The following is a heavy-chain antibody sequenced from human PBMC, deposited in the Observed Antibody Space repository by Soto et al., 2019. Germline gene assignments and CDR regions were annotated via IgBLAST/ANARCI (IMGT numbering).Heavy chain of an antibody. V-gene: IGHV3-30-3*01. J-gene: IGHJ6*02. CDR3: ARDREYSGFYYGMDV. CDR1: GFTFSRNA. D-gene: IGHD5-12*01. Sequence: GGSLRLSCEASGFTFSRNAMHWVRQAPGKGLEWVAVISFDGNNQYYTDSVKGRFTISRDNSKNPLDLQMNSLRREDTAVYYCARDREYSGFYYGMDVWGQGTTVTVSS. CDR2: ISFDGNNQ.